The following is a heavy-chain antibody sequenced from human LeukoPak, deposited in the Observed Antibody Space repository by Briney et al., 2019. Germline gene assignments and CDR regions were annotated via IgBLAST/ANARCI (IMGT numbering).Heavy chain of an antibody. CDR2: IKQDGSEK. Sequence: GGSLRLSRAASGFTFSSFWMNWVRQAPGKGLEWVANIKQDGSEKYYVDPVRGRFSISRDNAKNSLYLQMNSLRAEDTAIYYCARGLQWPAYWGQGTLVTVSS. V-gene: IGHV3-7*01. CDR1: GFTFSSFW. J-gene: IGHJ4*02. D-gene: IGHD4-11*01. CDR3: ARGLQWPAY.